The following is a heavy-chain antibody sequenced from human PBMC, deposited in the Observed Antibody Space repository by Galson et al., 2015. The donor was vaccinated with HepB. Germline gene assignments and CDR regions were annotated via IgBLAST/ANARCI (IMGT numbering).Heavy chain of an antibody. D-gene: IGHD2-8*01. CDR2: IYYSGST. V-gene: IGHV4-39*01. Sequence: SETLSLTCTVSGGSTSSSSYYWGWIRQPPGKGLEWIGSIYYSGSTYYNPSLKSRVTISVDTSKNQFSLKLSSVTAADTAVYYCASFRAYDDAFDIWGQGTMVTVSS. CDR3: ASFRAYDDAFDI. CDR1: GGSTSSSSYY. J-gene: IGHJ3*02.